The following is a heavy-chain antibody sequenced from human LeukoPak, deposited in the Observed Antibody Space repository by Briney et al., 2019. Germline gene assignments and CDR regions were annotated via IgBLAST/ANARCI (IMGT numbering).Heavy chain of an antibody. D-gene: IGHD3-22*01. CDR3: ATRAWWLLPTEGAFDI. CDR1: GYTLTELS. V-gene: IGHV1-24*01. CDR2: VDPEDGET. J-gene: IGHJ3*02. Sequence: ASVKVSCKVSGYTLTELSMHWVRQAPGKGLEWMGGVDPEDGETIYAQKFQGRVTMTEDTSTDTAYMELSSLRSEDTAVYYCATRAWWLLPTEGAFDIWGQGTMVTVSS.